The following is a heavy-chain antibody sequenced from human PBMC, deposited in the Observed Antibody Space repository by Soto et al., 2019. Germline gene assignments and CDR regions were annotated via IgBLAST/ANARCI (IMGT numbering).Heavy chain of an antibody. CDR2: IRSRANNYAT. CDR3: SRGQGAAIGDYYYHGMDV. CDR1: GFIFSGSA. D-gene: IGHD2-2*02. V-gene: IGHV3-73*02. J-gene: IGHJ6*02. Sequence: EVQLVESGGGLVQPGGSLKLSCTASGFIFSGSAIHWVRQASGKGLEWVGRIRSRANNYATSSAASVKGRFFFSRDDSKNTAYLQMNTLKTEDTAVYYCSRGQGAAIGDYYYHGMDVWGQGTTVNVSS.